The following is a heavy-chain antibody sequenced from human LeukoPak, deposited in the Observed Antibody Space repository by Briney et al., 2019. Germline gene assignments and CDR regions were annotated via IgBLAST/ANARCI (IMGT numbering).Heavy chain of an antibody. D-gene: IGHD1-7*01. CDR2: ISHEGDS. J-gene: IGHJ6*03. CDR3: ARGRNFVSDYYFDV. V-gene: IGHV4-34*01. CDR1: GVSLRGYY. Sequence: SQTLSPTCAVYGVSLRGYYWSWIRQSPEKGLEWIGEISHEGDSIYNPSLKSRLTLSVDMSKNQFSLNLRSVTAADTAVYYCARGRNFVSDYYFDVWGKGTTVIVSS.